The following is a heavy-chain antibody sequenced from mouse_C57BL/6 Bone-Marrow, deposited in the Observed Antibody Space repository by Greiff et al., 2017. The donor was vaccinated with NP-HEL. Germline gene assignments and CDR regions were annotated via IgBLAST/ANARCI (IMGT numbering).Heavy chain of an antibody. J-gene: IGHJ4*01. CDR2: VYPYNGGT. Sequence: EVQRLESGPVLVKPGPSVKISCKASGFTFTDYYMHWVKQSHGKSLEWIGLVYPYNGGTSYNQKFKGKATLTVDTSSSTAYMELNSLTSEDSAVYYRARGITTVVNPSKAMDYWGQGTSVTVSS. D-gene: IGHD1-1*01. V-gene: IGHV1-36*01. CDR3: ARGITTVVNPSKAMDY. CDR1: GFTFTDYY.